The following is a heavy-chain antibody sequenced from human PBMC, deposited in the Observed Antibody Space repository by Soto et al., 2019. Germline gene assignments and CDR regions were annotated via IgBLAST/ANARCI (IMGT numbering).Heavy chain of an antibody. CDR2: IYYSGST. CDR1: GGSISSYY. Sequence: QVQLQESGPGLVKPSETLSLTCTVSGGSISSYYWSWIRQPPGKGLEWIGYIYYSGSTNYNPSLKSRVTISVDTSKNQFSLKLSSVTAADTAVYYCARHTIAVAGTPPFFDYWGQGTLVTVSS. J-gene: IGHJ4*02. V-gene: IGHV4-59*08. D-gene: IGHD6-19*01. CDR3: ARHTIAVAGTPPFFDY.